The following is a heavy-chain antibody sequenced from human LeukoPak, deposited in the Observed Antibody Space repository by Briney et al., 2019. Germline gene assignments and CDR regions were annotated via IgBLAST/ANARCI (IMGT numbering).Heavy chain of an antibody. CDR1: GGSISSGSYY. V-gene: IGHV4-61*02. J-gene: IGHJ4*02. D-gene: IGHD1-26*01. CDR2: IYTSGST. CDR3: ARVGATPYYFDY. Sequence: PSETLSLTCTVSGGSISSGSYYWSWIRQPAGKGLEWIGRIYTSGSTNYNPSLKSRVTISVDTSKNQFSLKRSSVTAADTAVYYCARVGATPYYFDYWGQGTLVTVSS.